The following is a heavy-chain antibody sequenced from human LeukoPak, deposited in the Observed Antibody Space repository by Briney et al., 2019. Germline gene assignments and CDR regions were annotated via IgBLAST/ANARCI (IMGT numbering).Heavy chain of an antibody. V-gene: IGHV1-69*05. CDR3: ARDSGAAMDHFAY. J-gene: IGHJ4*02. Sequence: SVKVSCKASGGTFSSYAISWVRQAPGQGLEWMGGIIPIFGTANYAQKFQGRVTITTDESTSTAYMELSSLRAEDTAVYYCARDSGAAMDHFAYWGKGTLVTVPS. D-gene: IGHD5-18*01. CDR2: IIPIFGTA. CDR1: GGTFSSYA.